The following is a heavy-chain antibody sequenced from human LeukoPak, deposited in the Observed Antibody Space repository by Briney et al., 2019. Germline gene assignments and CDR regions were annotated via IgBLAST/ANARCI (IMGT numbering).Heavy chain of an antibody. J-gene: IGHJ4*02. CDR2: ISPSGDAT. D-gene: IGHD1-1*01. V-gene: IGHV3-23*01. Sequence: GGSLRLSCAASGFTVSRNYMSWVRQAPGKGLEWVSGISPSGDATFYADSVKGRFTISRDNSKNTVYLQMDSLRFEDAAVYYCAQGLAYIRFDNWGQGTLVTVSS. CDR1: GFTVSRNY. CDR3: AQGLAYIRFDN.